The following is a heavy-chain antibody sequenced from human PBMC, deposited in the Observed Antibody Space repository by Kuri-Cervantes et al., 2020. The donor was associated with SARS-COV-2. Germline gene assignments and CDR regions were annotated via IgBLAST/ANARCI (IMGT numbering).Heavy chain of an antibody. CDR1: GFTFSDYY. CDR2: ISSSGSTI. V-gene: IGHV3-11*04. Sequence: GESLKISCAASGFTFSDYYMSWIRQAPGKGLEWVSYISSSGSTIYYADSVKGRFTISRDNAKNSLYLQMNSLRAEDTAVYYCARRAGIAAAGTQGAYDYWGQGTLVTVSS. J-gene: IGHJ4*02. CDR3: ARRAGIAAAGTQGAYDY. D-gene: IGHD6-13*01.